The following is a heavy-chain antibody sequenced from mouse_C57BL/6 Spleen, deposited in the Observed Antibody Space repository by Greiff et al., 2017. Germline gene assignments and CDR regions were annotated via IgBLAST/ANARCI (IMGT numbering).Heavy chain of an antibody. J-gene: IGHJ1*03. CDR1: GFTFTDYY. CDR3: ARLYGNYVWYFDV. Sequence: EVMLVESGGGLVQPGGSLSLSCAASGFTFTDYYMSWVRQPPGKALEWLGFIRNKANGYTTEYSASVKGRFTISRDNSQSILYRQMKALRAEDSATYYCARLYGNYVWYFDVWGTGTTVTVSS. CDR2: IRNKANGYTT. V-gene: IGHV7-3*01. D-gene: IGHD2-1*01.